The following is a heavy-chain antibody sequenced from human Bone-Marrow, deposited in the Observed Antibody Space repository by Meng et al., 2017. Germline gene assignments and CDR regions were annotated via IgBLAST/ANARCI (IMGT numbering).Heavy chain of an antibody. CDR3: ANDGGYSSGWYTY. Sequence: GGSLRLSCAASGFTFSSYGMHWVRQAPGKGLEWVAVIWYDGSNKYYADSVKGRFTISRDNSKNTLYLQMNSLRAEDTAVYYCANDGGYSSGWYTYWGQGTLVTVSS. V-gene: IGHV3-33*06. J-gene: IGHJ4*02. D-gene: IGHD6-19*01. CDR1: GFTFSSYG. CDR2: IWYDGSNK.